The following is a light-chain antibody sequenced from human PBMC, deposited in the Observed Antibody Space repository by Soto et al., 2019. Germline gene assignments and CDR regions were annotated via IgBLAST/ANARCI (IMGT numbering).Light chain of an antibody. J-gene: IGLJ2*01. V-gene: IGLV3-21*02. Sequence: SYELTQPPSVSVAPGQTARITCGGNNIGSKSVHWYQQKPGQDPVLVVYDDSERPSGIPERFSGSNSGNTATLTISRVEAGDEADYYCQVWDSSSDHVVFGGGTKLTVL. CDR3: QVWDSSSDHVV. CDR1: NIGSKS. CDR2: DDS.